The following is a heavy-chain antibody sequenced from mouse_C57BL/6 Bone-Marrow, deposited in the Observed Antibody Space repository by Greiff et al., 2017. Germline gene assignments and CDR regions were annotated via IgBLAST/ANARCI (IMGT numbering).Heavy chain of an antibody. CDR1: GFTFSDYG. J-gene: IGHJ4*01. V-gene: IGHV5-17*01. CDR3: AEDGYYGDYAMDY. Sequence: EVKLVESGGGLVKPGGSLKLSCAASGFTFSDYGMHWVRQAPEKGLEWVAYISSGSSTIYYADTVKGRFTISRDNAKNTLCLQMTSLRSEDTAMYYCAEDGYYGDYAMDYWGQGTSVTVSS. D-gene: IGHD2-3*01. CDR2: ISSGSSTI.